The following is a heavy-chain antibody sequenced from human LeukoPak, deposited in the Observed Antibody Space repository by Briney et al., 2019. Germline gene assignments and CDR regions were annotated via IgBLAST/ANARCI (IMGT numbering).Heavy chain of an antibody. V-gene: IGHV4-59*11. CDR3: ARVSDGSSWYIDY. D-gene: IGHD6-13*01. CDR1: GGSISSHY. Sequence: TSETLSLTCTVSGGSISSHYWSWIRQPPGKGLEWIGYIYYSGSTNYNPSLKSRVTISVDTSKNQFSLKLSSVTAADTAVYYCARVSDGSSWYIDYWGQGTLVTVSS. J-gene: IGHJ4*02. CDR2: IYYSGST.